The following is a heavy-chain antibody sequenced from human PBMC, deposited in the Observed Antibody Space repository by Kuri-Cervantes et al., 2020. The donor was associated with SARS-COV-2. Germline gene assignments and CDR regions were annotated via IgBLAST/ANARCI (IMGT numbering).Heavy chain of an antibody. J-gene: IGHJ6*02. CDR1: GFTFSSYS. CDR3: SRKKTTDYGMDV. D-gene: IGHD4-17*01. Sequence: GESLKISCAASGFTFSSYSMNWVRQAPGKGLEWVSSISSSSSYIYYADSVKGRFTISRDNAKNSLYLQMNSLRAEDTALYYCSRKKTTDYGMDVWGQGTTVTVSS. CDR2: ISSSSSYI. V-gene: IGHV3-21*04.